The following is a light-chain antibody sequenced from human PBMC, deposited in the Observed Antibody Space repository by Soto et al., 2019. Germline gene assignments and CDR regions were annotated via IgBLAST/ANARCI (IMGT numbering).Light chain of an antibody. CDR3: QTWGTGIIV. J-gene: IGLJ2*01. CDR2: LNSDGSH. Sequence: QPVLTQSPSASASLGASVKLTCTLSSGHSIYAIAWHQQQPEKGPRYLMKLNSDGSHSKGDGIYDRFSGSSSGAERYLTISSLQSEDEADYYCQTWGTGIIVFGGGTKSPS. CDR1: SGHSIYA. V-gene: IGLV4-69*01.